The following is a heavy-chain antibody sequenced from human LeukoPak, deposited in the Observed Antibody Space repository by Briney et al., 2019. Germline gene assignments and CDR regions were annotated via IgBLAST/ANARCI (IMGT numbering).Heavy chain of an antibody. CDR1: GFTFSSYG. J-gene: IGHJ4*02. CDR3: ARDPQITYYYHSSDYCDY. D-gene: IGHD3-22*01. V-gene: IGHV3-30*03. CDR2: ISYDGSNK. Sequence: PGGSLRLSCAASGFTFSSYGMHWVRQAPGKGLEWVAVISYDGSNKYYADSVKGRFTISRENSKNTPYLQMNSLRAEDTAVYYCARDPQITYYYHSSDYCDYWGQGTLVTVSS.